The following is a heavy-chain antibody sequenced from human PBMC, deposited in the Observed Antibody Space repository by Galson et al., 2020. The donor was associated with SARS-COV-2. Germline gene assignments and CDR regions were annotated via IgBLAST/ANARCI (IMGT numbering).Heavy chain of an antibody. D-gene: IGHD2-8*01. CDR1: GFTFNNIW. CDR3: TTTKGWDGVAGDD. Sequence: GESLKISCAASGFTFNNIWMSWVRQAPGKGLEWVGRVERETHGGTTDYPTSVKGRFTISKDASTNTLYLQMNSLKIEDTAVYFCTTTKGWDGVAGDDWGHGTLVTVSS. CDR2: VERETHGGTT. V-gene: IGHV3-15*04. J-gene: IGHJ4*01.